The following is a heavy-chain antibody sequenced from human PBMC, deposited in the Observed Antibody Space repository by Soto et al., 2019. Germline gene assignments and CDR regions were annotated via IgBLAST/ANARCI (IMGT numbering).Heavy chain of an antibody. CDR1: GSAISIFY. CDR3: ARALILTGYYIHDAFDI. V-gene: IGHV4-59*07. CDR2: IYYSGST. Sequence: SASLSLTHTVSGSAISIFYLSWIRQPPGKGLEWIGYIYYSGSTNYNPSLKSRVTISVDTSKNQFSLKLSSVTAADTAVYYCARALILTGYYIHDAFDIWGQGTMVTVS. D-gene: IGHD3-9*01. J-gene: IGHJ3*02.